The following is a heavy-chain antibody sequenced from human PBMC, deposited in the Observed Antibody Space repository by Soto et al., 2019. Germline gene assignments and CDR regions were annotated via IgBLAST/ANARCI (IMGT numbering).Heavy chain of an antibody. D-gene: IGHD4-4*01. V-gene: IGHV3-48*03. CDR3: ARVKQATVSTQPYPDS. J-gene: IGHJ4*02. CDR2: INHDGTTI. CDR1: GFTFSNYE. Sequence: PGGSLRLSCAASGFTFSNYEMNWVRQAPGKGLEWISYINHDGTTIYYADSVKGRFTVSRDNAENSLYLQMTSLRAEDTAVYYCARVKQATVSTQPYPDSWGQGTLVTVSS.